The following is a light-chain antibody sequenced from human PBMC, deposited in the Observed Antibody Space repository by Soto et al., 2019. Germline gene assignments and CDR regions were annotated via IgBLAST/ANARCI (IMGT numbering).Light chain of an antibody. CDR1: QSISSY. CDR2: AAS. V-gene: IGKV1-8*01. J-gene: IGKJ3*01. Sequence: AIRMTQSPSSLSASPGDRVTITCLASQSISSYLAWYQQKPGKAPKLLSYAASTLQSGVPSRFSGIGSGTDFTLAISCLQSEDFATYCCQQYYSYPFTFSPGTKVDIK. CDR3: QQYYSYPFT.